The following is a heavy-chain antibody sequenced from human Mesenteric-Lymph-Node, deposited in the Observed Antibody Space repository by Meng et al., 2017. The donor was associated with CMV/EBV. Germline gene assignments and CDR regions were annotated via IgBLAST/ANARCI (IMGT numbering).Heavy chain of an antibody. CDR1: GHSFTDSY. Sequence: CKVSGHSFTDSYIQWVKQAPGQGLEWMGGIIPIFGTANYAQKFQGRVTITTDESTSTAYMELSSLRSEDTAVYYCARGGRRGNWFDPWGQGTLVTVSS. D-gene: IGHD2-15*01. CDR2: IIPIFGTA. CDR3: ARGGRRGNWFDP. V-gene: IGHV1-69*05. J-gene: IGHJ5*02.